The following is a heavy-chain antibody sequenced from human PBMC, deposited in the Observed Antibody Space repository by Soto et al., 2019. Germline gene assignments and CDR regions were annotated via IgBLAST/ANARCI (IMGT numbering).Heavy chain of an antibody. CDR3: ARNRYDGYDFDS. Sequence: QVQLQESGPGLLKPSGTLSLTCTVSSGSITSSNWWSWVRQPPGKGLEWIGEVAHNGYSHPTSSPQSRVTISIYKSRNQFSLRLTSVTAADTAVYYCARNRYDGYDFDSWGQGTLVAVSS. D-gene: IGHD5-12*01. CDR1: SGSITSSNW. J-gene: IGHJ4*02. CDR2: VAHNGYS. V-gene: IGHV4-4*02.